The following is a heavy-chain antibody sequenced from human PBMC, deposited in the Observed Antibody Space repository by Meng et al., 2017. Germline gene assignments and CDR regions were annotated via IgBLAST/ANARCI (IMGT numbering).Heavy chain of an antibody. V-gene: IGHV3-11*01. D-gene: IGHD6-6*01. CDR2: ISSSGSTI. CDR1: GFTFSDYY. Sequence: QVESGAGLEHPGGSLRLSWSAFGFTFSDYYMSWIRQAPGKGLEWVSYISSSGSTIYYADSVKGRFTISRDNAKNSLYLQMNSLRAEDTAVYYCARGGAARPPDYWGQGTLVTVSS. J-gene: IGHJ4*02. CDR3: ARGGAARPPDY.